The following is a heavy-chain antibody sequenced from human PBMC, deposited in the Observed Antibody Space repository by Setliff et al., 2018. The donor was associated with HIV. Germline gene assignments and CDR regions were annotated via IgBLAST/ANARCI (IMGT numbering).Heavy chain of an antibody. CDR2: MHYSGTA. Sequence: SETLSLTCTVSGGSTSSSSNYWGWIRQPPGKGLEWIGNMHYSGTAYYNPSLRSRVKISVDTSKNELSLNLRSVTAADTAVYYCARICRNFWSGCVADSWGQGTLVTVSS. J-gene: IGHJ4*02. CDR1: GGSTSSSSNY. V-gene: IGHV4-39*07. D-gene: IGHD3-3*01. CDR3: ARICRNFWSGCVADS.